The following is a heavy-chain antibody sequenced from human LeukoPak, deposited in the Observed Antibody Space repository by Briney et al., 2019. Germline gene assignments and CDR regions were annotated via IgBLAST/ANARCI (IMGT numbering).Heavy chain of an antibody. Sequence: ASVKVSCKASGYSFIGYHMHWVRQAPGQGLEWMGWIDPNSGGTNYAQKFQGRVTMTRDTSISTAYMELSRLRSDDTAVYYCARISLGSSESKHDYWGQGTLVTVSS. CDR2: IDPNSGGT. CDR3: ARISLGSSESKHDY. J-gene: IGHJ4*02. D-gene: IGHD6-6*01. V-gene: IGHV1-2*02. CDR1: GYSFIGYH.